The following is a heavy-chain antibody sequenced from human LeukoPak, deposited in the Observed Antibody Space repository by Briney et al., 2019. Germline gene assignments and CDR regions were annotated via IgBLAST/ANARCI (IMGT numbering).Heavy chain of an antibody. CDR3: ARDLYGSGSFDY. J-gene: IGHJ4*02. D-gene: IGHD3-10*01. Sequence: GGSLRLSCAVSGFTFSTYEMNWVRQAPGKGLEWVSYISSSGSTIYYANSVKARFIISRDNAQNSLYLRMNSLRAADTAVYYCARDLYGSGSFDYWGQGTLITVSS. CDR1: GFTFSTYE. CDR2: ISSSGSTI. V-gene: IGHV3-48*03.